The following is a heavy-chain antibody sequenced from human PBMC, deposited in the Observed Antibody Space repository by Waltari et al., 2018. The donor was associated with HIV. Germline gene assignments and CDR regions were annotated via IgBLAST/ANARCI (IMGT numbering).Heavy chain of an antibody. J-gene: IGHJ4*02. V-gene: IGHV1-46*01. D-gene: IGHD3-3*01. CDR2: INPSGGST. Sequence: QVQLVQSGAEVKKPGASVKVSCKASGYTFTSYYMHWVRQAPGQGLEWMGIINPSGGSTSYAQKFQGRVTMTRDTSTSTVYMELSSLRSEDTAVYYCARGLDYDFWSGYAIDYWGQGTLVTVSS. CDR3: ARGLDYDFWSGYAIDY. CDR1: GYTFTSYY.